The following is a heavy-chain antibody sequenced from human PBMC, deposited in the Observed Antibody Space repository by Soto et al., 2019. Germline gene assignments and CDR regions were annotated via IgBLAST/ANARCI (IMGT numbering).Heavy chain of an antibody. D-gene: IGHD3-22*01. Sequence: GASVKVSCKASGGTFSSYAISWVRQAPGQGLEWMGGIIPIFGTANYAQKFQGRVTITADESTSTAYMELSSLRSEDTAVYYCARHYYDSSGYGYYYYGMDVWGQGTTVTVSS. CDR3: ARHYYDSSGYGYYYYGMDV. CDR2: IIPIFGTA. CDR1: GGTFSSYA. J-gene: IGHJ6*02. V-gene: IGHV1-69*13.